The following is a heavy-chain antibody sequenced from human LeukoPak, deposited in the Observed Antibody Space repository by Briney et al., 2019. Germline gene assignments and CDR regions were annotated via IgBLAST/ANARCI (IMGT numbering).Heavy chain of an antibody. CDR1: SDTFSSHS. V-gene: IGHV1-69*06. J-gene: IGHJ4*02. CDR2: IIPTFERT. D-gene: IGHD2-21*02. Sequence: SVTVSCKASSDTFSSHSISWVRQAPGQGLEWMGEIIPTFERTNYAQKFQGRVTIIADKSTSTAYMELSSLRSEDTAVYYCARARVGFCGVDCSLFDYWGQGSLVTVSS. CDR3: ARARVGFCGVDCSLFDY.